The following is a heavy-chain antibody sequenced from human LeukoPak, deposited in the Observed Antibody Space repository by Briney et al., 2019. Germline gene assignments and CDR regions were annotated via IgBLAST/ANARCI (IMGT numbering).Heavy chain of an antibody. CDR3: ARKSFRDYYGSGSSGNWFDP. D-gene: IGHD3-10*01. CDR1: GFTFDDYG. V-gene: IGHV3-20*04. CDR2: INWNGGSK. J-gene: IGHJ5*02. Sequence: AGGSLRLSRAASGFTFDDYGMSWVRQAPGKGLEWVSGINWNGGSKGYADSVKRRFTISRDNAKNSLYLQMNSLRAEDTALYYCARKSFRDYYGSGSSGNWFDPWGQGTLVTVSS.